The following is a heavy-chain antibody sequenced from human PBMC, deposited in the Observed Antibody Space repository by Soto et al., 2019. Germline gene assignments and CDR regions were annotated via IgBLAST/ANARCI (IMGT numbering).Heavy chain of an antibody. V-gene: IGHV3-74*01. CDR1: GFTFSNYW. D-gene: IGHD2-15*01. J-gene: IGHJ4*02. Sequence: GGSLRLSCAASGFTFSNYWMHWVRQVPGKGLVWVSRIDNDGSRTSYADSVKGRFTISRDNAQNTLYLQMNSLRAEDTAVYYCARDGYCSGGSCYSVPVFDYWGQGTLVTVSS. CDR2: IDNDGSRT. CDR3: ARDGYCSGGSCYSVPVFDY.